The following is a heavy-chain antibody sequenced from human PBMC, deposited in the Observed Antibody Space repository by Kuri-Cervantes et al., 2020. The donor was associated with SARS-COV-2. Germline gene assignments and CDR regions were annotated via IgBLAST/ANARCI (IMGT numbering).Heavy chain of an antibody. Sequence: GESLKISCAASGFTFSSYAMSWVRQAPGKGLEWVSVISGSGGRTYYADSVKGRFTISRDNSKNTLYLQMNSLRAEDTAVYYCARPTYCGGDCYTNSFDSWGQGTLVTVSS. J-gene: IGHJ4*02. CDR3: ARPTYCGGDCYTNSFDS. V-gene: IGHV3-23*01. CDR1: GFTFSSYA. D-gene: IGHD2-21*02. CDR2: ISGSGGRT.